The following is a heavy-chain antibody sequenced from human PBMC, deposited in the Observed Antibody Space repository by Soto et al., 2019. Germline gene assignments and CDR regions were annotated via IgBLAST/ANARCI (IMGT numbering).Heavy chain of an antibody. V-gene: IGHV4-30-4*01. J-gene: IGHJ5*02. CDR1: GGSVSSGEHY. Sequence: KSSETLSLTCSVSGGSVSSGEHYWSWIRQSPGRGLEWIGYVFNRRNTDYNPSLKSRVTISMDTSRNQFSLSVRSVTAADTAVYYCTTSTRTLGRLFDPWGQGTLVTVSS. D-gene: IGHD2-2*01. CDR3: TTSTRTLGRLFDP. CDR2: VFNRRNT.